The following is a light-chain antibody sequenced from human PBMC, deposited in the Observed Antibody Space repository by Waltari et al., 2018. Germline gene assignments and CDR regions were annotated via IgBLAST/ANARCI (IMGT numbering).Light chain of an antibody. Sequence: QSPLTQPASVSGSPGQSITISCTGTSSDVGGYNYVSWYQQHPGKAPKLMIYDVSNRPSGVSNRFSGSKSGNTASLTISGLQAEDEADYYCSSYTSSSTLEVVFGGGTKLTVL. CDR2: DVS. CDR3: SSYTSSSTLEVV. CDR1: SSDVGGYNY. V-gene: IGLV2-14*01. J-gene: IGLJ2*01.